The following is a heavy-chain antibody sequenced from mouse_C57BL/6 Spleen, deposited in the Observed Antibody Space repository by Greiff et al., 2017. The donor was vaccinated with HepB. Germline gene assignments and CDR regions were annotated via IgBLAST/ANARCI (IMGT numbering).Heavy chain of an antibody. V-gene: IGHV1-12*01. CDR1: GYTFTSYN. J-gene: IGHJ2*01. D-gene: IGHD1-1*01. Sequence: QVQLKESGAELVRPGASVKMSCKASGYTFTSYNMHWVKQTPRQGLEWIGAIYPGNGDTSYNQKFKGKATLTVDKSSSTAYMQLSSLTSEDSAVYVCARGGSKNYGREGFDYWGQGTTLTVSS. CDR3: ARGGSKNYGREGFDY. CDR2: IYPGNGDT.